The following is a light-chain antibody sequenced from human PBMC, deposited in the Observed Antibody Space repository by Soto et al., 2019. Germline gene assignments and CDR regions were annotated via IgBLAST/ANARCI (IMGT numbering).Light chain of an antibody. CDR2: GNK. Sequence: QSVLTQPPSVSGAPGQRVTISCTGSSSNIGAGYDVHWYQQRPGTAPKLLIYGNKNRPSGISNRFSGSKSGNTASLTISGLQAEDEADFYCTSYTSSSTYVFGTGTKLTVL. J-gene: IGLJ1*01. V-gene: IGLV1-40*01. CDR3: TSYTSSSTYV. CDR1: SSNIGAGYD.